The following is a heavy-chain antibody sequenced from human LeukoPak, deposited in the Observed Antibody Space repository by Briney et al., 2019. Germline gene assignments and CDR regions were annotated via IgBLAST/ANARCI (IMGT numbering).Heavy chain of an antibody. V-gene: IGHV1-24*01. Sequence: ASVKVTCKVSGHTLTELSMHWVRQAPGKGLEWIGGFDPEDGETIYAQKFQGRVTMTEDTSTDTAYMELSSLRSEDTAVYYCATYVHLYDSSGYLNWGQGTLVTVSS. D-gene: IGHD3-22*01. J-gene: IGHJ4*02. CDR3: ATYVHLYDSSGYLN. CDR1: GHTLTELS. CDR2: FDPEDGET.